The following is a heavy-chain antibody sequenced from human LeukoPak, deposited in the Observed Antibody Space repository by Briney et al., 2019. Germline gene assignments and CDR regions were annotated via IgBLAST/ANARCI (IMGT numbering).Heavy chain of an antibody. CDR3: AKDRILTGYYPLYYFDY. V-gene: IGHV3-23*01. CDR1: GFTFSSYA. D-gene: IGHD3-9*01. J-gene: IGHJ4*02. Sequence: GGSLRLSCAASGFTFSSYAMSWVRQAPGKGLEWVSGISGGGSSTYYADSAKGRFTISRDNSKNTLSLQMDSLRAEDTAIYYCAKDRILTGYYPLYYFDYWGQGTLVTVSS. CDR2: ISGGGSST.